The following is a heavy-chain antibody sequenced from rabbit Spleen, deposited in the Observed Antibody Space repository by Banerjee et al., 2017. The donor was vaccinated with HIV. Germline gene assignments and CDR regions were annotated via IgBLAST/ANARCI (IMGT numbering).Heavy chain of an antibody. CDR1: GFSFGDRDV. D-gene: IGHD1-1*01. CDR2: IAGSSSGFT. J-gene: IGHJ4*01. Sequence: QEQLVESGGGLVQPEGSLTLTCTASGFSFGDRDVMCWVRQAPGKGLEWISCIAGSSSGFTYSATWAKGRFIMSRTSSTKVTLQMTSLTAADTATYFCARDLVAVIGWNFSLWGPGTLVTVS. CDR3: ARDLVAVIGWNFSL. V-gene: IGHV1S45*01.